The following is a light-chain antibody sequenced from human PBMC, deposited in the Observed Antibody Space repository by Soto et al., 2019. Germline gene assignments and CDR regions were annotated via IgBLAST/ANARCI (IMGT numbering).Light chain of an antibody. CDR1: QSLLHSNGYNY. Sequence: DIVMTQSPLSLLVTPGEQASLSCRSSQSLLHSNGYNYLDWYLQKPGQSKQLLIYLGSNRASGVPDRFSGSGSGTDFTLTISSLQPEEFATYYCHNLNDYPITFGKGTRLDIK. CDR3: HNLNDYPIT. V-gene: IGKV2-28*01. J-gene: IGKJ5*01. CDR2: LGS.